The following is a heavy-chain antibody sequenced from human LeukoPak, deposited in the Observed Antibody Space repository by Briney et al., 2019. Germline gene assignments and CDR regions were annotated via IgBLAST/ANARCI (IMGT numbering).Heavy chain of an antibody. Sequence: PGGSLRLPCAASGFTFSDYYMSWIRQAPGKGLEWVSYISSSGSTIYYADSVKGRFTISRDNAKNSLYLQMNSLRAEDTAVYYCARTPRRHNWFDPWGQGTLVTVSS. CDR2: ISSSGSTI. V-gene: IGHV3-11*01. J-gene: IGHJ5*02. CDR1: GFTFSDYY. CDR3: ARTPRRHNWFDP.